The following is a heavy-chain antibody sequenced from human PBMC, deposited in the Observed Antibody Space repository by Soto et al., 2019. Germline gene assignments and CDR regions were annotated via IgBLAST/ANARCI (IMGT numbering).Heavy chain of an antibody. CDR2: IWVDGINK. CDR3: AKDLEAAVAGLIIGWFDP. V-gene: IGHV3-33*06. CDR1: GFTFSNYG. J-gene: IGHJ5*02. D-gene: IGHD6-19*01. Sequence: PGGSLRLSCAASGFTFSNYGMHWVRQAPGKGLEWVSVIWVDGINKYYADSVRGRFTIYRDNSKNTLYLRMDSLRAEDTAVYYCAKDLEAAVAGLIIGWFDPWGKGTLVTVSS.